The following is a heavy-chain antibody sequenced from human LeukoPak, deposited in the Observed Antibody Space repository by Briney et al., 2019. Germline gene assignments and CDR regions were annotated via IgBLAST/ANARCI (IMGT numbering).Heavy chain of an antibody. CDR2: IGGGGGGT. J-gene: IGHJ4*02. V-gene: IGHV3-23*01. CDR1: GFTFSTYA. D-gene: IGHD6-19*01. Sequence: PGGSLRLSCAASGFTFSTYAMSWVRQAPGKGLEWVSTIGGGGGGTYYADSVKGRFTISRDTSKNTLFLQMNSLRAEDTAVYYCARNDFGSGWLGDYWGRGTLVTVFS. CDR3: ARNDFGSGWLGDY.